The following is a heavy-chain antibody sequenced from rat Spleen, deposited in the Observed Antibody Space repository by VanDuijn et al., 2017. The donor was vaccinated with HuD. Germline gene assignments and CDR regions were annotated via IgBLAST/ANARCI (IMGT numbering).Heavy chain of an antibody. D-gene: IGHD1-11*01. CDR3: ARHGGDYFDY. V-gene: IGHV5-46*01. CDR1: GFTFSNFP. J-gene: IGHJ2*01. CDR2: ISTRGGST. Sequence: EVQLVESGGDLVQPGRSLKLSCAASGFTFSNFPMAWVRQAPTKGLEWVATISTRGGSTYYRDSVKGRFTISRDNAKGTLSLQMNILRSEDTATYYCARHGGDYFDYWGQGVMVTVSS.